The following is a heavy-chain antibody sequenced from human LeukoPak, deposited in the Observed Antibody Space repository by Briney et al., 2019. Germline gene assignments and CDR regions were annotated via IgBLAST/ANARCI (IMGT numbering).Heavy chain of an antibody. CDR2: IYYGGSS. CDR3: ATFSSSWAYYYYGMDV. V-gene: IGHV4-39*01. J-gene: IGHJ6*02. CDR1: GGSISTSSYY. D-gene: IGHD6-13*01. Sequence: PSETLSLTCTVSGGSISTSSYYWGWIRQPPGKGLDWIGSIYYGGSSYYNPSLRSRVSISVDTSKNQFSLKLTSVTAADTAVYYCATFSSSWAYYYYGMDVWGQGTTVTVSS.